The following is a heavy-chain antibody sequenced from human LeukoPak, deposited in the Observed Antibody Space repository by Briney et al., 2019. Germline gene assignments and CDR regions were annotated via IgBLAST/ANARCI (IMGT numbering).Heavy chain of an antibody. Sequence: RSGGSLRLSCEASGFTFTSYWMGWVRQAPGKGLEWVANIKHDGSEKKFGDSVKGRFTISRDNAKNSLYLQMNSLRAEDTAVYYCARAGITMVRGVLENWFDPWGQGTLVTVSS. CDR2: IKHDGSEK. V-gene: IGHV3-7*01. CDR3: ARAGITMVRGVLENWFDP. J-gene: IGHJ5*02. D-gene: IGHD3-10*01. CDR1: GFTFTSYW.